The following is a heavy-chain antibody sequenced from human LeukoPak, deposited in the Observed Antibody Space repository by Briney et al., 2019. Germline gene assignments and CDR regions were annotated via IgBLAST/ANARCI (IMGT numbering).Heavy chain of an antibody. V-gene: IGHV4-34*01. Sequence: SETLSLTCAVYGGSFSGYYWSWIRQPPGKGLEWIGEINHSGSTNYNPSLKSRVTISVDTSKNQFSLELSSVTAADTAVYYCARGATVYGSSSGAGSWFDPWGQGTLVTVSS. J-gene: IGHJ5*02. CDR1: GGSFSGYY. D-gene: IGHD6-6*01. CDR2: INHSGST. CDR3: ARGATVYGSSSGAGSWFDP.